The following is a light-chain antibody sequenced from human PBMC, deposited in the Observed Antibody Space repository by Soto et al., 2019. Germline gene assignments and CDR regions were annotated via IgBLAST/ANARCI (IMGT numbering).Light chain of an antibody. CDR2: DVN. CDR3: SSYSGSYSWV. V-gene: IGLV2-8*01. Sequence: QSALTQPPSASGSPGQSVTISCTGTSSDVGSYNYVSWYQQHPDKAPKPMIYDVNKRPSGVPDRFSGSKSGNTASLTVSGLQADDEADYYCSSYSGSYSWVFGGGTKLTVL. CDR1: SSDVGSYNY. J-gene: IGLJ3*02.